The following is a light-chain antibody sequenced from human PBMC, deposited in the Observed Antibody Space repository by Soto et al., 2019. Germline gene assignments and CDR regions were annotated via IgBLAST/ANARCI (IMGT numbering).Light chain of an antibody. Sequence: EIVLTQSPGTLSLSPGERATLSCWASQSVSSNYLAWYQQKPGQAPRLLISAASSRATGIPDSFSGSGSGTDFTLTISRLQPEDFAVYYCQQSGSSPYTFGQGTKLEIK. V-gene: IGKV3-20*01. CDR3: QQSGSSPYT. J-gene: IGKJ2*01. CDR1: QSVSSNY. CDR2: AAS.